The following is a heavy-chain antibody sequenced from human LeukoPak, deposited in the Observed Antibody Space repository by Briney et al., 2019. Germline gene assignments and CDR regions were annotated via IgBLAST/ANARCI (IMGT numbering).Heavy chain of an antibody. J-gene: IGHJ3*02. D-gene: IGHD3-22*01. V-gene: IGHV3-23*01. CDR1: GFTFSSYA. CDR2: ISGSGGST. Sequence: PGGSLRLSCAASGFTFSSYAMSWVRQAPGKGLEWVSAISGSGGSTYYADSVKGRFTISRDNSRNTLYLQMNSLRAEDTAVYYCAKSRPTYDSSGYYYVHGAFDIWGQGTMVTVSS. CDR3: AKSRPTYDSSGYYYVHGAFDI.